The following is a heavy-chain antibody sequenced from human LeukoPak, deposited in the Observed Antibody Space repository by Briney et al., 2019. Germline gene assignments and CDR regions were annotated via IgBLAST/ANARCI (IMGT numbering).Heavy chain of an antibody. CDR3: ARSKRWLEHYWYFDL. V-gene: IGHV3-64*01. J-gene: IGHJ2*01. D-gene: IGHD5-24*01. CDR1: GFTFSNYP. Sequence: PGGSLRLSCSASGFTFSNYPMHWVRQAPGEGLEYVSGISGNGGNTYYANSVKGRFTISRDNSKHTLYLQMGSLRAEDMAVYYCARSKRWLEHYWYFDLWGRGTLVTVSS. CDR2: ISGNGGNT.